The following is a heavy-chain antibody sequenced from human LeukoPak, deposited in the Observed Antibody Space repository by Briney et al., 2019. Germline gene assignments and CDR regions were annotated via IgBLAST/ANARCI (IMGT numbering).Heavy chain of an antibody. CDR1: GGSISSYY. V-gene: IGHV4-59*08. Sequence: SETLSLTCTVSGGSISSYYWSWIRQPPGKGLEWIWYIYFRGSTKYNPSLTSRVTISAYTSKNKFSLKLSSVTAADTAVYYCARHLRGEQQLSGFDYWGQGTPVTVSS. J-gene: IGHJ4*02. CDR3: ARHLRGEQQLSGFDY. D-gene: IGHD6-13*01. CDR2: IYFRGST.